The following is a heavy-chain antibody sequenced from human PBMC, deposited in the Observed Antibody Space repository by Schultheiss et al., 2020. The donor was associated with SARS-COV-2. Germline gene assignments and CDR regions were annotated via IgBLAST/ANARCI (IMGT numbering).Heavy chain of an antibody. J-gene: IGHJ2*01. CDR3: ARVGQLTYFDL. Sequence: SETLSLTCTVSGSSVNSDSRYWSWIRQPPGKGLEWIGYIYYSGSTNYNPSLKSRVTISVDTSKNQFSLKLSSVTAADTAVYYCARVGQLTYFDLWGRGTLVTVSS. CDR1: GSSVNSDSRY. CDR2: IYYSGST. V-gene: IGHV4-61*01. D-gene: IGHD5-18*01.